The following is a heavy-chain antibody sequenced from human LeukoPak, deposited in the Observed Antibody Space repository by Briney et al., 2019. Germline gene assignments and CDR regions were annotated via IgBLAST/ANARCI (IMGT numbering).Heavy chain of an antibody. CDR2: ISYDGSNR. J-gene: IGHJ3*02. V-gene: IGHV3-30-3*02. D-gene: IGHD3-22*01. CDR1: GFTFSSYA. Sequence: GGSLRLSCAASGFTFSSYAMHWVRQAPGKGLEWVAVISYDGSNRYYADSVKGRFTISRDNSKNSLYLQMNSLRAEDTALYYCAKLHDSSGYSDAGGAFDIWGQGTMVTVSS. CDR3: AKLHDSSGYSDAGGAFDI.